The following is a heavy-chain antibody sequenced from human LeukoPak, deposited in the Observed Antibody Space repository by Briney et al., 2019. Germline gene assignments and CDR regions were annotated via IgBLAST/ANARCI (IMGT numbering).Heavy chain of an antibody. Sequence: PSETLSLTCTVSSGSIRSSHYYWDWIRQPPGKGLEWIGTIYYSGITYYNPSLESRATISVDASKNQFYLMLNSVTAADTAVYYCARQISDYYYYYIDVWGKGTTVTVSS. J-gene: IGHJ6*03. CDR3: ARQISDYYYYYIDV. V-gene: IGHV4-39*01. D-gene: IGHD3-3*01. CDR1: SGSIRSSHYY. CDR2: IYYSGIT.